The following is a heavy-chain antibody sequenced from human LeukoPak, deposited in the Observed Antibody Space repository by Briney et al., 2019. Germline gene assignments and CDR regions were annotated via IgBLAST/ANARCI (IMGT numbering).Heavy chain of an antibody. D-gene: IGHD4-11*01. CDR3: AKDLSTVTTREFDY. J-gene: IGHJ4*02. CDR2: IWYDGSNK. CDR1: GFTLSSYG. V-gene: IGHV3-30*02. Sequence: PGGSLRLSCAASGFTLSSYGMHWVRQAPGKGLEWVAVIWYDGSNKYYADSVKGRFTISRDNSKNTLYLQMNSLRAEDTAVYYCAKDLSTVTTREFDYWGQGTLVAVSS.